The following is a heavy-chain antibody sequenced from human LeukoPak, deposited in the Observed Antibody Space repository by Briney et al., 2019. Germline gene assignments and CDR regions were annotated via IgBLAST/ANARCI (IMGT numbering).Heavy chain of an antibody. D-gene: IGHD3-10*01. CDR2: ISSGGTYE. J-gene: IGHJ4*02. CDR3: ARDSTYYYDSGSSGPHYFDN. V-gene: IGHV3-30*01. CDR1: GFTFSNYA. Sequence: GGSLRLSCAASGFTFSNYAMHWVRQAPGKGLEWVSLISSGGTYEYYADSVKCRFTISRDNSKNTLYLQLNSLRAEDTAVYYCARDSTYYYDSGSSGPHYFDNWGQGTLVTVPS.